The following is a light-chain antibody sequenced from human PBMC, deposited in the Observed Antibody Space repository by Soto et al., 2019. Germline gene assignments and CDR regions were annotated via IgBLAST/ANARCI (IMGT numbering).Light chain of an antibody. V-gene: IGLV2-14*01. CDR1: SSDVGGYNY. Sequence: HSSLTQPAAVSGSPGQSITISCTGTSSDVGGYNYVSWYQQHPGKAPKLLIYDVSNRPSGVSNRFSGSKSGNTASLPISGLQAEDEADYYCSSCTTSSTLYVFGTGTKVTVL. CDR3: SSCTTSSTLYV. J-gene: IGLJ1*01. CDR2: DVS.